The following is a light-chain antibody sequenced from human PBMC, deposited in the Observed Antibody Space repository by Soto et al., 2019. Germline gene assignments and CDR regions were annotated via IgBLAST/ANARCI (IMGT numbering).Light chain of an antibody. Sequence: QPVLTQPPSVSGAPGQRVTISCTGTSSNIGAGYDVHWYHQLPGKAPKLLIHANSNRLSGVPDRFSGSKSGTSASLAITGLQAEDEADYYCQSYDSSLSGYVFGSGTKLTVL. J-gene: IGLJ1*01. V-gene: IGLV1-40*01. CDR2: ANS. CDR1: SSNIGAGYD. CDR3: QSYDSSLSGYV.